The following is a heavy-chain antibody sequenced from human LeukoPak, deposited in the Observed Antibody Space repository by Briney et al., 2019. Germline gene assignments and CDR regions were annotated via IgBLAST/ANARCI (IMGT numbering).Heavy chain of an antibody. CDR3: ARDGAATGDDFDS. J-gene: IGHJ4*02. CDR2: IKQDGRQR. D-gene: IGHD6-13*01. CDR1: GFTFSSYW. V-gene: IGHV3-7*01. Sequence: GGYLRLFCAASGFTFSSYWMRWVRQAPGKGLEWVANIKQDGRQRHYLDSVKGRFTISRDNAKNSLYLQLSSLRVEDTAVYYCARDGAATGDDFDSWGQGTLVTVSS.